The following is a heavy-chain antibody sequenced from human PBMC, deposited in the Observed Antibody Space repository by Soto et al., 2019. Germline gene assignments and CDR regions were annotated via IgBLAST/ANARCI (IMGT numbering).Heavy chain of an antibody. J-gene: IGHJ4*02. D-gene: IGHD6-13*01. Sequence: PSETLSLTCAVSGASVSSTYWWNWVRHPTGKNTGWIGEINHRRSANYNPSLKSRVTISVDISKSQFSLRLTSVTASDTAVYYCARYNAASGTYYFDFWGQGALVT. CDR2: INHRRSA. CDR3: ARYNAASGTYYFDF. V-gene: IGHV4-4*02. CDR1: GASVSSTYW.